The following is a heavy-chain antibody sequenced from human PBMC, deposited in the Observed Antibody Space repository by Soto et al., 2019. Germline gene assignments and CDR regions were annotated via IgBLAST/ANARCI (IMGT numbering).Heavy chain of an antibody. CDR2: IYYSGST. J-gene: IGHJ4*02. CDR1: GDSISSRSYY. D-gene: IGHD2-21*02. V-gene: IGHV4-39*01. CDR3: ERQRTSVVTQAYFDV. Sequence: LSKTLSLTCTVTGDSISSRSYYWGWIRQPPGKGLEWIGSIYYSGSTYNNPSLRSRVSMSIDTSKDQFSLKLKSVTAADTALYFCERQRTSVVTQAYFDVWGPGFLVTVSS.